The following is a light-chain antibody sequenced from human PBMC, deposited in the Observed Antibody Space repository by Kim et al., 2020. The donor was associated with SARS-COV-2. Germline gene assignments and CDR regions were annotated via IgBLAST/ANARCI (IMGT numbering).Light chain of an antibody. CDR2: DND. Sequence: GTKVPSACSGGASRLGHIFVSWYQQVPETAPKLLIFDNDKRPSGIPDRFSGARSGTSATLAITGVQPEDEADYYCGAWDASLNSGIFAGGTQLTVL. J-gene: IGLJ2*01. CDR1: ASRLGHIF. CDR3: GAWDASLNSGI. V-gene: IGLV1-51*01.